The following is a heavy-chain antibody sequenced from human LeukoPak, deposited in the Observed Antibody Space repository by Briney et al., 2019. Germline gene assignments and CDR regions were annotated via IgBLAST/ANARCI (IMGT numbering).Heavy chain of an antibody. CDR3: AKGPVAGRVTYFQH. V-gene: IGHV3-30-3*01. J-gene: IGHJ1*01. CDR2: ISYDGSNK. Sequence: GGSLRLSCAASGFTFSSYAMHWVRQAPGKGLEWVAVISYDGSNKYYADSVKGRFTISRDNSKNTLYLQMNSLRAEDTAVYYCAKGPVAGRVTYFQHWGQGTLVTVSS. CDR1: GFTFSSYA. D-gene: IGHD6-19*01.